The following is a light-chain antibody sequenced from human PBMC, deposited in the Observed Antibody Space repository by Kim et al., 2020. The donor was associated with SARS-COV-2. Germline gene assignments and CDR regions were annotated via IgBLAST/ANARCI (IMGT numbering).Light chain of an antibody. Sequence: PGERATLSCRASQSVSSNLAWYQQKPGQAPRLLIYDASTRATGIPARFSGSGSGTEFTLTISSLQSEDFAVYYCQQCNNWPPRTFGQGTKVDIK. V-gene: IGKV3-15*01. CDR3: QQCNNWPPRT. J-gene: IGKJ1*01. CDR1: QSVSSN. CDR2: DAS.